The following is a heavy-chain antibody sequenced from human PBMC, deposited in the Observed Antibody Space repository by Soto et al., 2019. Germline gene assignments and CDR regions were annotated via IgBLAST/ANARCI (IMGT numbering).Heavy chain of an antibody. V-gene: IGHV1-3*01. CDR2: INAGNGRE. J-gene: IGHJ4*02. CDR1: GYTFTSYT. D-gene: IGHD3-16*01. CDR3: GRGGGWVGEASFDS. Sequence: QVQLEQSGAEVKKPGASVKVSCKTSGYTFTSYTLHWVRQAPGQGLEWMGWINAGNGREKYSQRFQERVSLSTDQSRTPAHMELGSPQSEGPAIYFLGRGGGWVGEASFDSWGQGTLVTVSS.